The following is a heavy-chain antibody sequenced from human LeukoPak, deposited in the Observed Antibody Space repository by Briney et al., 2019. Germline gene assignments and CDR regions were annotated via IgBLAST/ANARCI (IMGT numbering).Heavy chain of an antibody. J-gene: IGHJ5*02. CDR3: ARPSLAARNVCWFDP. V-gene: IGHV7-4-1*02. D-gene: IGHD1-1*01. CDR2: INTNTGNP. Sequence: ASVKVSCKASGYTFTSYAMNWVRQAPGQGLEWMGWINTNTGNPTYAQGFTGRFVFSLDTSVSTAYLQISSLKAEDTAVYYCARPSLAARNVCWFDPWGQGTLVTVSS. CDR1: GYTFTSYA.